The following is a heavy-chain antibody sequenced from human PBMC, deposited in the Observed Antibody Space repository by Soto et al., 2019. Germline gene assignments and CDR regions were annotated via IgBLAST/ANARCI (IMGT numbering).Heavy chain of an antibody. D-gene: IGHD5-12*01. Sequence: PGESLKISCKDSGYSFTSYWIGWVLQMPGKGLEWMGIIYPGDPDTRYSPSFQGQVTISADKSISTAYLQWSSLKASDTAMYYCARHVHSGYDRATCYYYYYYMDVWGKGT. CDR2: IYPGDPDT. CDR1: GYSFTSYW. J-gene: IGHJ6*03. CDR3: ARHVHSGYDRATCYYYYYYMDV. V-gene: IGHV5-51*01.